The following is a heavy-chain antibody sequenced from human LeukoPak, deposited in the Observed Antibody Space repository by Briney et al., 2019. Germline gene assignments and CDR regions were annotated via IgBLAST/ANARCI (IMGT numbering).Heavy chain of an antibody. V-gene: IGHV3-23*01. D-gene: IGHD2-15*01. CDR2: ISGSGGST. J-gene: IGHJ6*02. CDR3: AKEGCSGGSCYNGMDV. CDR1: GFTFSSYS. Sequence: GGSLRLSCAASGFTFSSYSMNWVRQAPGKGLEWVSAISGSGGSTYYADSVKGRFTISRDNSKNTLYLQMNSLRAEDTAVYYCAKEGCSGGSCYNGMDVWGQGTTVTVSS.